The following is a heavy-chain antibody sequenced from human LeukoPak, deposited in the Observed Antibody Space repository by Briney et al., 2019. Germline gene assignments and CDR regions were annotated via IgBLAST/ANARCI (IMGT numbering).Heavy chain of an antibody. Sequence: GASVKVSCKASGYTFTGNYMHWVRQAPGQGLEWMGWINPNSGGTNYAQKFQGRVTMTRDTSISTAYMELSRLRSDDTAVYYCAREAVGLDYYGSGSTTGPFDYWGQGTLVTVSS. V-gene: IGHV1-2*02. CDR1: GYTFTGNY. J-gene: IGHJ4*02. D-gene: IGHD3-10*01. CDR2: INPNSGGT. CDR3: AREAVGLDYYGSGSTTGPFDY.